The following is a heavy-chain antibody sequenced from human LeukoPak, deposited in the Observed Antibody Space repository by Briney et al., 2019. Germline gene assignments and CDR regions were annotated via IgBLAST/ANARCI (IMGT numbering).Heavy chain of an antibody. CDR2: INHSGST. CDR1: GGSFSGYY. J-gene: IGHJ5*02. V-gene: IGHV4-34*01. CDR3: ARLFESSSWFNWFDP. D-gene: IGHD6-13*01. Sequence: SETPSLTCAVYGGSFSGYYWSWIRQPPGKGLEWIGEINHSGSTNYNPSLKSRVTISVDTSKNQFSLKLSSVTAADTAVYYCARLFESSSWFNWFDPWGQGTLVTVSS.